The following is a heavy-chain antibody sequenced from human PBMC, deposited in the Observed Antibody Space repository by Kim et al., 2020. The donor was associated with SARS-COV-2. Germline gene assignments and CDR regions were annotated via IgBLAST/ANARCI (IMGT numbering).Heavy chain of an antibody. Sequence: SETLSLTCTVSGGSISSSSYYWGWIRQPPGKGLEWIGSIYYSGSTYYNPSLKSRVTISVDTSKNQFSLKLSSVTAADTAVYYCARGVSGTNTAAGTSIFDYWGQGTLVTVSS. V-gene: IGHV4-39*07. CDR3: ARGVSGTNTAAGTSIFDY. CDR1: GGSISSSSYY. D-gene: IGHD6-13*01. J-gene: IGHJ4*02. CDR2: IYYSGST.